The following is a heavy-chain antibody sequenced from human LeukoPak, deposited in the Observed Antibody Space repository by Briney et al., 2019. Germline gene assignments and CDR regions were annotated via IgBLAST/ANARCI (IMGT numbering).Heavy chain of an antibody. CDR1: GFTFSSYA. D-gene: IGHD3-22*01. V-gene: IGHV3-30-3*01. Sequence: GRSLRLSCAASGFTFSSYALHWVRQAPGKGLEWVAVISNDGNNKYYVDSVKGRFTISRDNSKNTLYLQMNSLRAEDTAVYYCARESYYDSSGYYSFDYWGQGTLVTVSS. J-gene: IGHJ4*02. CDR2: ISNDGNNK. CDR3: ARESYYDSSGYYSFDY.